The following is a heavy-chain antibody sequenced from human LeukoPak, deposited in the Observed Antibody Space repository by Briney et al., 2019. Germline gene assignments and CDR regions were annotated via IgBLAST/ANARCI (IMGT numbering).Heavy chain of an antibody. Sequence: ASVKVFCKASGGTFSSYAISWVRQAPGQGLEWMGGLIPIFGTANYAQKLQGRVTITADKSTSTAYMELSSLRSEDTAVYYCARSARWVDTAFHMDVWGKGTTVTVSS. CDR3: ARSARWVDTAFHMDV. J-gene: IGHJ6*03. V-gene: IGHV1-69*06. D-gene: IGHD5-18*01. CDR1: GGTFSSYA. CDR2: LIPIFGTA.